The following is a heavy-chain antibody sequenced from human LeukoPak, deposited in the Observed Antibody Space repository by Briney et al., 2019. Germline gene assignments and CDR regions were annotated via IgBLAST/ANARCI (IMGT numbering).Heavy chain of an antibody. Sequence: ASVKVSCKASGYTFTGYYMHWVRQAPGQGLEWMGWINPNSGGTNYAQKFQGWVTMTRDTSISTAYMELSSLRSEDTAVYYCARVMNYYGSGSYAFDIWGQGTMVTVSS. V-gene: IGHV1-2*04. CDR2: INPNSGGT. J-gene: IGHJ3*02. CDR3: ARVMNYYGSGSYAFDI. D-gene: IGHD3-10*01. CDR1: GYTFTGYY.